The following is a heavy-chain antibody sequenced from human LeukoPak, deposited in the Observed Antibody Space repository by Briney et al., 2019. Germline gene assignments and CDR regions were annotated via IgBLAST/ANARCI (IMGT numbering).Heavy chain of an antibody. D-gene: IGHD3-10*01. CDR1: GFTVSSNY. CDR3: ASGSGSYRTPYYYMDV. CDR2: IYSGGST. Sequence: SGGSLRLSCAASGFTVSSNYMSWVRQAPGKGLEWVSIIYSGGSTIYGDSVKGRFTISRDNSKNTLYLQMNSLRAEDTAVYYCASGSGSYRTPYYYMDVWGKGTTVTVSS. V-gene: IGHV3-53*01. J-gene: IGHJ6*03.